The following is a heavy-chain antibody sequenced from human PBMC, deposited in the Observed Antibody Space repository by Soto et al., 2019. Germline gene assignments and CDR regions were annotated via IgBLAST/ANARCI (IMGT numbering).Heavy chain of an antibody. D-gene: IGHD2-2*01. CDR1: GFTFSSYA. CDR3: AKAHPRSRVPVDAFDI. CDR2: ISGSGGST. V-gene: IGHV3-23*01. Sequence: GGSLRLSCAASGFTFSSYAMSWVRQAPGKGLEWVSAISGSGGSTYYADSVKGRFTISRDNSKNTLYLQMNSLRAEDTAVYYCAKAHPRSRVPVDAFDICGQGTMVTVSS. J-gene: IGHJ3*02.